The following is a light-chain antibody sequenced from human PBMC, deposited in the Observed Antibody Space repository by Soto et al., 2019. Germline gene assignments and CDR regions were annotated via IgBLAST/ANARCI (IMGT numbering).Light chain of an antibody. Sequence: DIQMTQSPSTLSASAGDRVTITCRASQNIDKWLAWYQQRPGKAPKLLIYMASALDSGVPSRFSGSGSGTEFTFTISSLQPDDFVTYYCQQYQSFPWTFGRGTKVEIK. V-gene: IGKV1-5*03. J-gene: IGKJ1*01. CDR1: QNIDKW. CDR2: MAS. CDR3: QQYQSFPWT.